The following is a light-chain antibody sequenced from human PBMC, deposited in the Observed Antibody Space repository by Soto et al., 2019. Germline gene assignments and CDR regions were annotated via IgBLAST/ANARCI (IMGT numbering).Light chain of an antibody. J-gene: IGKJ1*01. Sequence: DIQMTQSPSSLSSSVGDSVTVSCRASQTISSRLSWYQQEPGKAPRLLIYAASRLQSGVPSRFTGSGSGTDFTLTISGLQPEDFATYYCQQSHSRVTFGQGTNVDIK. CDR3: QQSHSRVT. CDR1: QTISSR. CDR2: AAS. V-gene: IGKV1-39*01.